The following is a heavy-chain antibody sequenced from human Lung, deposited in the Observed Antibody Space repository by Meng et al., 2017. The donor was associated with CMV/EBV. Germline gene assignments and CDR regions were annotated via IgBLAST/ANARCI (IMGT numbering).Heavy chain of an antibody. D-gene: IGHD2-8*01. CDR1: GFTFSHSW. CDR2: INTDGTTI. Sequence: SRAASGFTFSHSWMHWVRQAPGKGPVGVSVINTDGTTINYADSVKGRFTISRDNAKNPLYLQMDSLRADDTALYYGARKRTNWRGPVFDYWGQGTLVTVSS. J-gene: IGHJ4*02. V-gene: IGHV3-74*01. CDR3: ARKRTNWRGPVFDY.